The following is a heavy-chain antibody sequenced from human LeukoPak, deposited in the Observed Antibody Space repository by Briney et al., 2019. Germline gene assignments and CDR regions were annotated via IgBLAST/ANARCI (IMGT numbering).Heavy chain of an antibody. Sequence: SQTLSLTCTVSGASFNSDDQYWNWIRQSPGKGLEWIGSIHPSGMLYNNPSLESRVTMSRDTSKNQFSLNLNSATAADTAVYFCSRGLDSRKLGYRGQGILVTVSS. D-gene: IGHD3-22*01. CDR3: SRGLDSRKLGY. J-gene: IGHJ4*02. V-gene: IGHV4-31*03. CDR1: GASFNSDDQY. CDR2: IHPSGML.